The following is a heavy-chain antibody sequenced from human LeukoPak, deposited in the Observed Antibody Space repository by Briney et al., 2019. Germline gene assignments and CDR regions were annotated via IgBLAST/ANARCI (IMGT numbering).Heavy chain of an antibody. CDR2: YYYTGST. V-gene: IGHV4-59*05. Sequence: SETLSLTCTVSGGSISSYYWSWIRQPPGKGLEWIGSYYYTGSTYYNPSLKSRVAISVDTSKNQFSLKLSSVTAADTAVYYCARRAVAGTSFEDYWGQGTLVTVSS. CDR3: ARRAVAGTSFEDY. J-gene: IGHJ4*02. D-gene: IGHD6-19*01. CDR1: GGSISSYY.